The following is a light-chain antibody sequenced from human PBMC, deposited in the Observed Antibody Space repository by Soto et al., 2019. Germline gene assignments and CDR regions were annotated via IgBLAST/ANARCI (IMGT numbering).Light chain of an antibody. Sequence: QSALTQPASVSGSPGQSITISCTGSGTDVGTYNFVSWSQRHPGKAPQLIIYEVTERPSGVSPRFSGSKSVNTASLTVSGLQAEDEADYYCSSYTSTRTYVFGTGTKLTVL. CDR3: SSYTSTRTYV. J-gene: IGLJ1*01. CDR1: GTDVGTYNF. V-gene: IGLV2-14*01. CDR2: EVT.